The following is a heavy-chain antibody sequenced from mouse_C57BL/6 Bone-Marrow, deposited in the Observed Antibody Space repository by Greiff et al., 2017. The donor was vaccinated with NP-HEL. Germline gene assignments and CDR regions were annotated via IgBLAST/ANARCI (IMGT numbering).Heavy chain of an antibody. Sequence: DVKLVESGGDLVKPGGSLKLSCAASGFTFSSYGMSWVRQTPDKRLEWVATISSGGSYTYYPDSVKGRFTFSRDNATNTLYLQMSSLKSEDTAMDYCASPYEYVVAWFAYWGRGTLVTVSA. J-gene: IGHJ3*01. CDR1: GFTFSSYG. D-gene: IGHD2-4*01. CDR3: ASPYEYVVAWFAY. CDR2: ISSGGSYT. V-gene: IGHV5-6*02.